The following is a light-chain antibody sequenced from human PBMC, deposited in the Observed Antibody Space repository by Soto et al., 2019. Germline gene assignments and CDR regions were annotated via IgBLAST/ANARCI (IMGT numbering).Light chain of an antibody. J-gene: IGLJ2*01. CDR3: GTWDSSLSVV. Sequence: QSVLTQPPSVSAAPGQKVTISCSGSSSNIGNNYVSWYQQLPGTAPKLLIYENNKRPSGIPDLFSGSKSGTSATLGITGLQTGDEADYYCGTWDSSLSVVFGGGTQLTVL. CDR2: ENN. CDR1: SSNIGNNY. V-gene: IGLV1-51*02.